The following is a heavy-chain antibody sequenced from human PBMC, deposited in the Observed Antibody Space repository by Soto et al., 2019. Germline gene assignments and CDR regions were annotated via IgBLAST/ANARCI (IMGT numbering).Heavy chain of an antibody. CDR2: ISGSGTYT. D-gene: IGHD3-10*01. J-gene: IGHJ4*02. CDR1: GFTFSSYA. V-gene: IGHV3-23*01. Sequence: EVPLLESGGGLVQPGGSLRLSCAASGFTFSSYAMSWVRQAPGKGLEWISAISGSGTYTYYTDSVKGRFTISRDNSNNTLYVQTSSLRAEDRAGYYCGKESRGEHFDCWGQGTLVIVSS. CDR3: GKESRGEHFDC.